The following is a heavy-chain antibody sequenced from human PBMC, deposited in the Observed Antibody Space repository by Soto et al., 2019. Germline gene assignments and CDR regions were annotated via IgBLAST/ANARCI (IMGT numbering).Heavy chain of an antibody. CDR2: ISAYNGNT. Sequence: ASVKVSCKASGYTFTSYGISWMRQAPGQGLEWMGWISAYNGNTNYAQKLQGRVTMTTDTSTSTAYMELRSLRSDDTAVYYCARDRVTTVTTFYYYYGMDVWGQGTTVTVSS. CDR1: GYTFTSYG. J-gene: IGHJ6*02. V-gene: IGHV1-18*04. CDR3: ARDRVTTVTTFYYYYGMDV. D-gene: IGHD4-17*01.